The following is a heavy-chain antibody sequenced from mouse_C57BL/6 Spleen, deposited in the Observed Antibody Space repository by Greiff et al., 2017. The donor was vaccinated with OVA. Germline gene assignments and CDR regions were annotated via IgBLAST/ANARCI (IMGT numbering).Heavy chain of an antibody. D-gene: IGHD1-1*01. CDR3: ARIPLYYYGSSYEGFDY. V-gene: IGHV1-50*01. Sequence: QVQLQQPGAELVKPGASVKLSCKASGYTFTSYWMQWVKQRPGQGLEWIGEIDPSDSYTNYNQKFKGKATLTVDTSSSTAYMQLSILTSEDSAVYYCARIPLYYYGSSYEGFDYWGQGTTLTVSA. CDR2: IDPSDSYT. CDR1: GYTFTSYW. J-gene: IGHJ2*01.